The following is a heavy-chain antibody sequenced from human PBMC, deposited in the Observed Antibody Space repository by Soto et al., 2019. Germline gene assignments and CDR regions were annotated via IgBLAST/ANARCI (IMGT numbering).Heavy chain of an antibody. CDR1: GGSMRSSSFY. CDR3: AGHRGFSSSHFDH. CDR2: IYHSGST. D-gene: IGHD6-13*01. J-gene: IGHJ4*02. Sequence: QFHLQESGPGLVKPSETLSLTCSVSGGSMRSSSFYWGWIRQPPGRGLEWIGSIYHSGSTLYSSSLTSRVTMSVDTSKNQVSLNLSSVTAADTAVYYCAGHRGFSSSHFDHWGQGTLVTVSS. V-gene: IGHV4-39*01.